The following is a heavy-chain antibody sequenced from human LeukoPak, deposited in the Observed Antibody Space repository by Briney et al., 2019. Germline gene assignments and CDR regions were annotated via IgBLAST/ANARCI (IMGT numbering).Heavy chain of an antibody. V-gene: IGHV3-7*01. Sequence: GGSLRLSCAAPGFTFSSYWMNWVRQAPGKGLEWVASIKQDGGEKYYVDSVKGRFTISRDNAKDSLSLQMNSLRAEDTAIYYCARTYDFWSGYFYWGQGTLVTVSS. CDR3: ARTYDFWSGYFY. CDR2: IKQDGGEK. D-gene: IGHD3-3*01. CDR1: GFTFSSYW. J-gene: IGHJ4*02.